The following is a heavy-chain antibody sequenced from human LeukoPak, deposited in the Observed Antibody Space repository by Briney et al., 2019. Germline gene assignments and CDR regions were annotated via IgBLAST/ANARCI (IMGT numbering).Heavy chain of an antibody. Sequence: PGGSLRLSCAASGFTFSSHWMHWVRQAPGKGLVWVSRINSDGSSTSYADSVKGRFTISRDNAKNTLYLQMNSLGAEDTGVYYCARAPSEIGGYYPEYFRHWGQGTLVTVSS. D-gene: IGHD3-22*01. CDR3: ARAPSEIGGYYPEYFRH. J-gene: IGHJ1*01. CDR1: GFTFSSHW. V-gene: IGHV3-74*01. CDR2: INSDGSST.